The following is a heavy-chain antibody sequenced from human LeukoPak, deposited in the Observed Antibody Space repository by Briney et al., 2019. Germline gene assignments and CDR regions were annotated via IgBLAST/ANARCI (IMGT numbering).Heavy chain of an antibody. CDR1: GYTFTGYD. D-gene: IGHD3-10*01. J-gene: IGHJ6*02. Sequence: ASVKVSCKASGYTFTGYDINWVRQATGQGLEWMGWMNPNSGNTGYAQKFQGRVTMTRNTSISTAYMELSSLRSEDTAVYYCARSGVHWDYYGMDVWGRGTTVTVSS. V-gene: IGHV1-8*01. CDR3: ARSGVHWDYYGMDV. CDR2: MNPNSGNT.